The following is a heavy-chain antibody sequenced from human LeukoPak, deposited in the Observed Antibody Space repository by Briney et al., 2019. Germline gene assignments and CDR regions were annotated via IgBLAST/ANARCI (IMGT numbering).Heavy chain of an antibody. D-gene: IGHD3-22*01. CDR1: GGTFSSYA. V-gene: IGHV1-69*05. CDR2: IIPIFGTA. J-gene: IGHJ4*02. Sequence: ASVKVSCKASGGTFSSYAISWVRQAPGQGLEWMGGIIPIFGTANYAQKFQGRVTITTDESTSTAYMELSSLRSEDTAVYYCARTYYYDSSGYYPMYYFDYWGQGTLVTVSS. CDR3: ARTYYYDSSGYYPMYYFDY.